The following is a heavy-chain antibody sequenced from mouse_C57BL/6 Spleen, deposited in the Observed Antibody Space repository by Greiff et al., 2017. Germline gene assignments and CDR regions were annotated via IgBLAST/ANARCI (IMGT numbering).Heavy chain of an antibody. CDR3: ARPYYSGPPYMDY. CDR2: ISSGSSTI. CDR1: GFTFSDYG. D-gene: IGHD1-1*01. Sequence: EVQLVESGGGLVKPGGSLKLSCAASGFTFSDYGMHWVRQAPEKGLEWVAYISSGSSTIYYAHTVKGRFTISRDNAKNTLFLQMTSLRSEDTAMYYCARPYYSGPPYMDYWGQGTSLTVSS. V-gene: IGHV5-17*01. J-gene: IGHJ2*02.